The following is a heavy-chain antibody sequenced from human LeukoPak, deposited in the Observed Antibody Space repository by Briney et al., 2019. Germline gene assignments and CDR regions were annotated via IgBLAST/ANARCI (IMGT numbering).Heavy chain of an antibody. V-gene: IGHV3-23*01. Sequence: GGSLRLSCAASGFMFSNFAMSWARQAPGKGLEWVSAISGSGGSTYYADSVKGRFTISRDNSKNTLYLQMNSLRAEDTAVYYCAKGGKWDVTPFDYWGQGTLVTVSS. D-gene: IGHD1-26*01. J-gene: IGHJ4*02. CDR2: ISGSGGST. CDR3: AKGGKWDVTPFDY. CDR1: GFMFSNFA.